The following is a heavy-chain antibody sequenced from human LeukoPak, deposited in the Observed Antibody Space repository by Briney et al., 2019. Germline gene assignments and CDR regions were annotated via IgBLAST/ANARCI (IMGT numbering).Heavy chain of an antibody. V-gene: IGHV1-46*01. CDR3: YQLRYFDGVDY. CDR2: INPSGGST. CDR1: GYTFTSYY. J-gene: IGHJ4*02. Sequence: ASVKVSFKASGYTFTSYYMHWVRQAPGQGLEWMGIINPSGGSTSYAQKFQGRVTMTRDTSTSTVYMELSSLRSEDTAVYYCYQLRYFDGVDYWGQGTLVTVSS. D-gene: IGHD3-9*01.